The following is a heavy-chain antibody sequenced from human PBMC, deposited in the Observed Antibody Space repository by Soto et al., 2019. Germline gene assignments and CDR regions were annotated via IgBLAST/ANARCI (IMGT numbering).Heavy chain of an antibody. J-gene: IGHJ4*02. D-gene: IGHD3-10*01. CDR3: ARLWFGKPPGYLDD. CDR1: GGSIRNYY. V-gene: IGHV4-4*07. Sequence: QVQLQESGPGLVKPSETLSLTCSVSGGSIRNYYWNWIRQPAGKGLEWIGRIYTSGNSDYNPSLKRRVTMSADTSKNQLSLRLSSVTAADSAVYYCARLWFGKPPGYLDDWGQGIRVTISS. CDR2: IYTSGNS.